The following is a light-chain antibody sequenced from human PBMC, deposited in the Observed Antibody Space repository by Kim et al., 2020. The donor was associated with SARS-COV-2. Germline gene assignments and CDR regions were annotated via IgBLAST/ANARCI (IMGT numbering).Light chain of an antibody. CDR2: WAS. CDR1: RSVFYSSNNKNY. V-gene: IGKV4-1*01. J-gene: IGKJ2*01. Sequence: DIVMTQSPDSLTMSLGERATINCKSSRSVFYSSNNKNYLAWYQKKQGQPPKLLIYWASTRESGVPDRFSGSGSGTDFTLTISSLQAEDVAVYYCQQYFGTPYTFGQGTKLEIK. CDR3: QQYFGTPYT.